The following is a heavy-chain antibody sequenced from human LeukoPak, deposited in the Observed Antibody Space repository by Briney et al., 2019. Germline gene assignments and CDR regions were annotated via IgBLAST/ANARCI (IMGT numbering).Heavy chain of an antibody. CDR1: GFTFSKYW. CDR2: IKQDGSEK. CDR3: ATVVDCTSTTCSGDYETEYFQH. D-gene: IGHD2/OR15-2a*01. V-gene: IGHV3-7*01. Sequence: QTGGSLRLSCVASGFTFSKYWMTWVRQAPGKGLEWVANIKQDGSEKYYVDSVKGRFTISRDNAKNSLFLQISSLKVEDTAVYYCATVVDCTSTTCSGDYETEYFQHWGQGTLVTVSS. J-gene: IGHJ1*01.